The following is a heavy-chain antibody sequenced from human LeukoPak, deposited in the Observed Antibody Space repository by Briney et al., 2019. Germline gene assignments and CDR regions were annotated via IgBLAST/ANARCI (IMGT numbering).Heavy chain of an antibody. CDR2: IYYSGST. J-gene: IGHJ5*02. CDR3: AKDGSGAYFRTWFDP. CDR1: GGSISSYY. D-gene: IGHD3-16*01. V-gene: IGHV4-59*01. Sequence: SETLSLTCTVSGGSISSYYWSWIRQPPGKGLEWIGYIYYSGSTNYNPSLKSRVTISVDTSKNQFSLKLSSVTAADTAVYYCAKDGSGAYFRTWFDPWGQGTLVTVSS.